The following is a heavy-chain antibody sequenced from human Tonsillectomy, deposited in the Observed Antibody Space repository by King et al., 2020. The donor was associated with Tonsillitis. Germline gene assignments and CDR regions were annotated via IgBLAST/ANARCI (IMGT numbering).Heavy chain of an antibody. D-gene: IGHD6-13*01. CDR2: ISYDGSNK. CDR3: AREGRSSWFYFDY. J-gene: IGHJ4*02. CDR1: GFTFSSYA. V-gene: IGHV3-30*04. Sequence: LVESGGGVVQPGRSLRLSCAASGFTFSSYAMHWVRQAPGKGLEWVAVISYDGSNKYYADSVKGRFTISRDNSKNTLYLQMNSLRAEDTAVYYCAREGRSSWFYFDYWGQGNLVTVSS.